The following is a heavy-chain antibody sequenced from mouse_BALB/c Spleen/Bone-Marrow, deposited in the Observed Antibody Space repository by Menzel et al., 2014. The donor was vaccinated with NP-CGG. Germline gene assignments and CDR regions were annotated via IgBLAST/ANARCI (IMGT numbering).Heavy chain of an antibody. CDR1: GYSFTGYF. CDR3: GRGNYDYDSWFGY. V-gene: IGHV1-37*01. D-gene: IGHD2-4*01. Sequence: VHVKQSGLELVKPGASVKISCEASGYSFTGYFMNWMKQSHGKSLEWIGRINPYNGDPFYNQKFKGKATLTVDKSSSTAHMELLSLTSEDSAVYYCGRGNYDYDSWFGYWGQGTLVTVSA. J-gene: IGHJ3*01. CDR2: INPYNGDP.